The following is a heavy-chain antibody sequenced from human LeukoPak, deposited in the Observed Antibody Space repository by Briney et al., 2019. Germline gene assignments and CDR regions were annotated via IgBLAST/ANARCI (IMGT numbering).Heavy chain of an antibody. CDR2: IYYSGST. V-gene: IGHV4-61*01. CDR1: GGSVSSGSYY. Sequence: PSVTLSLTCTVSGGSVSSGSYYWSWIRQPPGKGLEWIGYIYYSGSTNYNPSLKSRVTISVDTSKNQFSLKLSSVTAADTAVYYCARGDVAYCGGDCYPYFQHWGQGTLVTVSS. J-gene: IGHJ1*01. CDR3: ARGDVAYCGGDCYPYFQH. D-gene: IGHD2-21*02.